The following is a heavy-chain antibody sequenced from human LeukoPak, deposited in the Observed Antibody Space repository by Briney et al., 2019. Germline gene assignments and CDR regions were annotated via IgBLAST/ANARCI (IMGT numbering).Heavy chain of an antibody. CDR3: ARQVPGPYNYYGMDV. V-gene: IGHV4-39*01. CDR2: IYYSGST. CDR1: GGSISNTNFY. J-gene: IGHJ6*02. Sequence: SETLSLTCTVSGGSISNTNFYWGWIRQPPGKGLEWIGNIYYSGSTSYTPSLKSRVTISVDTSKNQFSLKLTSVTAVDTAVYYCARQVPGPYNYYGMDVWGQGTTVTVSS.